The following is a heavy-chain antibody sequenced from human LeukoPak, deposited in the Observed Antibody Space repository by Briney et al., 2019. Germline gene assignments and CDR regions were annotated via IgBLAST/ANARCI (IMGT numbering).Heavy chain of an antibody. CDR2: ISGSGGST. CDR1: GFTFSNHG. V-gene: IGHV3-23*01. CDR3: AKDRSIGYYDILTGYPFDY. J-gene: IGHJ4*02. D-gene: IGHD3-9*01. Sequence: GGTLRLSCAASGFTFSNHGMNWVRQAPGKGLEWVSAISGSGGSTYYADSVKGRFTISRDNSKNTLYLQMNSLRAEDTAVYYCAKDRSIGYYDILTGYPFDYWGQGTLVTVSS.